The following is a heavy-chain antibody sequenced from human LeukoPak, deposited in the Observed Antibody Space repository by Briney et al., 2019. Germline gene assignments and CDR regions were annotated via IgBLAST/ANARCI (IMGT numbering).Heavy chain of an antibody. Sequence: PGGSLRLSCAASGFTFSSYWMHWVRQAPGKGLVWVSRIATNGTSTNYADSVKGRFTISRDNAKNTVYLQMNSPRAEDTAVYYCARTYCSRATCYDGDMDVWGQGTTVTVSS. V-gene: IGHV3-74*01. CDR3: ARTYCSRATCYDGDMDV. D-gene: IGHD2-2*01. CDR2: IATNGTST. CDR1: GFTFSSYW. J-gene: IGHJ6*02.